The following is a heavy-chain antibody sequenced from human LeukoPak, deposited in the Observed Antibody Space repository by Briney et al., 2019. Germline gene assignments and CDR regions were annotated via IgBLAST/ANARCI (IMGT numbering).Heavy chain of an antibody. V-gene: IGHV1-69*13. CDR3: ARDVGGDFWSGFHYFDY. CDR1: GGTFSSYA. J-gene: IGHJ4*02. Sequence: ASVKVSCKASGGTFSSYAISWVRQAPGQGLEWMGGIIPIFGTANYAQKFQGRGTITADESTSTAYMELSSLRSEDTAVYYCARDVGGDFWSGFHYFDYWGQGTLVTVSS. D-gene: IGHD3-3*01. CDR2: IIPIFGTA.